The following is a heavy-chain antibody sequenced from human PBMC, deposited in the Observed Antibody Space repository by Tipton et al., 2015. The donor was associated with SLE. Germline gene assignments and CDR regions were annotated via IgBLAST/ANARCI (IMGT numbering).Heavy chain of an antibody. CDR3: ARVKQLLYYFDY. CDR1: GFTFSSYG. J-gene: IGHJ4*02. V-gene: IGHV3-33*01. CDR2: IWYDGSNA. D-gene: IGHD6-13*01. Sequence: SLRLSCAASGFTFSSYGMHWVRQAPGKGLEWVAVIWYDGSNAYYADSVKGRFTISRDNPKNTLYLQMDSLRAEDTAFYYCARVKQLLYYFDYWGQGALVTVSS.